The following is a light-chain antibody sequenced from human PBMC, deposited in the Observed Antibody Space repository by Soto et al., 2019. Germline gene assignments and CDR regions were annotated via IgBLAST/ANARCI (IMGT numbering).Light chain of an antibody. V-gene: IGLV2-14*01. CDR2: EVR. Sequence: QSVLTQPASVSGSPGQSITIACTGTNRDVGSYNLVSWYQQRPGEAPKLIISEVRNRPLGISYRFTGSKSGNTASLTISGLQAEDEADYYCSSYTTTSTLVFGGGTQLTVL. CDR3: SSYTTTSTLV. J-gene: IGLJ7*01. CDR1: NRDVGSYNL.